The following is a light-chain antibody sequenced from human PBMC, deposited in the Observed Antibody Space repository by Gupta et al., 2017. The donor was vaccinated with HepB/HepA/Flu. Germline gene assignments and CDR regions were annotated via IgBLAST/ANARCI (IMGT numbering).Light chain of an antibody. Sequence: DVVMTQSPLSLPVTLGQPASISCRSSQSLVYSDGNTYLDWFQQRPGQSPRLLIYKASNRESGVPDRFSGSGSGTDFTLAISSLQAEDVGVYYCQQDNSTPLTFGQGTQVDIK. V-gene: IGKV2-30*01. J-gene: IGKJ5*01. CDR1: QSLVYSDGNTY. CDR3: QQDNSTPLT. CDR2: KAS.